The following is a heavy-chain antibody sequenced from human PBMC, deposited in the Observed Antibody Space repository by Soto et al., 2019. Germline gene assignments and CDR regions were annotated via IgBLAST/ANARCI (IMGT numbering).Heavy chain of an antibody. Sequence: ASVKVSCKASGYTFTGYYMHLVRLAPGQGLEWMGWINPNSGGTNYAQKFQGWVTMTRDTSISTAYMELSRLRSDDTAVYYCARGGLLWFGELLYYDSWGQGTLVTVSS. CDR3: ARGGLLWFGELLYYDS. CDR1: GYTFTGYY. J-gene: IGHJ5*01. CDR2: INPNSGGT. D-gene: IGHD3-10*01. V-gene: IGHV1-2*04.